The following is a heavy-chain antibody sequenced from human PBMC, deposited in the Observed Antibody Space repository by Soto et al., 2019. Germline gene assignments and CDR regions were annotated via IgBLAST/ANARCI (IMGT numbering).Heavy chain of an antibody. CDR2: ISGSGGST. D-gene: IGHD6-13*01. CDR1: GFTFSSYA. CDR3: AKGSGSSWSIYYYYYGLDV. Sequence: PGGSLRLSCAASGFTFSSYAMSWVRQAPGKGLEWVSAISGSGGSTYYADSVKGRFTISRDNSKNTLYLQMNSLRAEDTAVYYCAKGSGSSWSIYYYYYGLDVWGQGTTVTVSS. V-gene: IGHV3-23*01. J-gene: IGHJ6*02.